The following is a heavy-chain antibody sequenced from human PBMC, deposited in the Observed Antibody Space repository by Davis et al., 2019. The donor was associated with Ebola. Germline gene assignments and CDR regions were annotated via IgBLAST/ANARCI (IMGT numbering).Heavy chain of an antibody. CDR2: ISGSGGST. CDR1: GFTFSSYA. V-gene: IGHV3-23*01. J-gene: IGHJ6*02. CDR3: AKAACGGDCYFYYYYYGMDV. Sequence: GGSLRLSCAASGFTFSSYAMSWVRQAPGKGLEWVSAISGSGGSTYYADSVKGRFTISRDNSKNTLYLQMNSLRAEDTAVYYCAKAACGGDCYFYYYYYGMDVWGQGTTVTVSS. D-gene: IGHD2-21*02.